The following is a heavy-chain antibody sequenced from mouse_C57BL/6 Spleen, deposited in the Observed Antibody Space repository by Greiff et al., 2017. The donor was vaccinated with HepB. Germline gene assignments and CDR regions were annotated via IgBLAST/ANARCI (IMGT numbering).Heavy chain of an antibody. CDR3: ARPLFTTVNWYFDV. CDR2: IDPSDSYT. Sequence: QVQLQQPGAELVKPGASVKLSCKASGYTFTSYWMQWVKQRPGQGLEWIGEIDPSDSYTNYNQKFKGKATLTVDTPSSTAYMQLSSLTSEDSAVYYCARPLFTTVNWYFDVWGTGTTVTVSS. D-gene: IGHD1-1*01. V-gene: IGHV1-50*01. CDR1: GYTFTSYW. J-gene: IGHJ1*03.